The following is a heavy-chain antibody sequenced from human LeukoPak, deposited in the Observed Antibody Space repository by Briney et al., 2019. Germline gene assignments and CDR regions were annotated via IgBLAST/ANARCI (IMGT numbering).Heavy chain of an antibody. V-gene: IGHV3-30*18. CDR2: ISYDGSNK. J-gene: IGHJ4*02. D-gene: IGHD6-19*01. CDR1: GFTFSSYG. CDR3: AKDAVAGQYYFDY. Sequence: GGSLRLSCAASGFTFSSYGMHWVRQAPGKGLEWVAVISYDGSNKYYADSVKGRFTISRDNSKNTLYLQMNSLRAEDTAVYYCAKDAVAGQYYFDYWGQGTLVTVSS.